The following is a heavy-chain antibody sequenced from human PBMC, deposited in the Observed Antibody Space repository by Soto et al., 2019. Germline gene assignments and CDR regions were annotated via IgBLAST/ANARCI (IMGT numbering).Heavy chain of an antibody. CDR2: IYYSGST. V-gene: IGHV4-31*03. CDR3: ARDGTDYYGMDV. D-gene: IGHD6-13*01. J-gene: IGHJ6*02. Sequence: QVQLQESGPGLVKPSQTLSLTCTVSGGSISSGGYYWSWIRQHPGKGLEWIGYIYYSGSTYYNPALQSRVTISVDTSKNQCSLKLSSVTAAHTAVYYCARDGTDYYGMDVWGQGTTVTVSS. CDR1: GGSISSGGYY.